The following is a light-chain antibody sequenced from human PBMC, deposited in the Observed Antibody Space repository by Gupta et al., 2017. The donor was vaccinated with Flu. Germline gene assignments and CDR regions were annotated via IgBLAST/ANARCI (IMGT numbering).Light chain of an antibody. CDR3: QHFHSSYVT. J-gene: IGKJ1*01. V-gene: IGKV1-5*03. Sequence: PSTLSASVGDSVTITCRASQNISNWLAWYQQKPGKAPNLLIYKAATVHSGVPSRFSGSGSGTEFTLTISSLQPDDFATYYCQHFHSSYVTFGQGTXVEIK. CDR2: KAA. CDR1: QNISNW.